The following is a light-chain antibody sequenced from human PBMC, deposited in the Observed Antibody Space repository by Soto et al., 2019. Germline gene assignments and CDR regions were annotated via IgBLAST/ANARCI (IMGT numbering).Light chain of an antibody. CDR2: EVS. Sequence: QSALTQPPSASGSPGQSVTISCTGTSSDVGGYNYVSWYQQPPGKAPKPIISEVSKRPSGVPDRFSGSKSGNTASLTVSGLQAEDEADYYCTSHAGSTNYVVGTGTNVTVL. CDR1: SSDVGGYNY. J-gene: IGLJ1*01. CDR3: TSHAGSTNYV. V-gene: IGLV2-8*01.